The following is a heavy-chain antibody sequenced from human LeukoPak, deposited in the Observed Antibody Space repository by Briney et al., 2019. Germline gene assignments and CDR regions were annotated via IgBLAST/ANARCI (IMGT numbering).Heavy chain of an antibody. Sequence: ASVKVSCKASGYTFTGYYMHWVRQAPGQGLEWMGWINPNSGGTNYAQKFQGRVTMTRDTSISTAYMELSRLRSDDTAVYYCARALYGGGGFDYWGQGTLVTISS. J-gene: IGHJ4*02. D-gene: IGHD4-23*01. CDR3: ARALYGGGGFDY. CDR1: GYTFTGYY. CDR2: INPNSGGT. V-gene: IGHV1-2*02.